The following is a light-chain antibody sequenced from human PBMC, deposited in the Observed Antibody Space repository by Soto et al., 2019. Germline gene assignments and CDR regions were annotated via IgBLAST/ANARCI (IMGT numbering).Light chain of an antibody. J-gene: IGLJ3*02. CDR2: LNSDGSH. CDR1: SGHSSYA. Sequence: QSVLTQSPSASASLGASVKLTCTLSSGHSSYAIAWHQQQPEKGPRYLMKLNSDGSHSKGDAIPDRFSGSSSGAERYLTISGLQSEDEADYYCQTWGTGIPWVFGGGTKVTVL. V-gene: IGLV4-69*01. CDR3: QTWGTGIPWV.